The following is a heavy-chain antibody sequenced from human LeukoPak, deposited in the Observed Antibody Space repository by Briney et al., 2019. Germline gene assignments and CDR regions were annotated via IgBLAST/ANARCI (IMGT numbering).Heavy chain of an antibody. CDR3: ARAAPGRSGSSTLDY. V-gene: IGHV1-69*04. Sequence: SVKVSCKASRDSFNNYATTWVRQAPGQGLEWMGRVVPIVDMTQYAQKFQGRVTISVDKSTSIVYMELSGLTFADTAVYFCARAAPGRSGSSTLDYWGQGTLVIVS. D-gene: IGHD1-1*01. CDR1: RDSFNNYA. CDR2: VVPIVDMT. J-gene: IGHJ4*02.